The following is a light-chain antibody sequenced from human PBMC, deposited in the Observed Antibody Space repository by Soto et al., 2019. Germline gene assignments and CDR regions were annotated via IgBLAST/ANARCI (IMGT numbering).Light chain of an antibody. CDR1: SSDVGGYNY. Sequence: QSALTQPASVSGSPGQSITISCTGTSSDVGGYNYVSWYQQHPGKAPKLMIYDVSNRTSGVSNRFSGSKSGNTASLTISGLQAEDEADYYCSSYTSSSTRVFGGGTKLNVL. J-gene: IGLJ2*01. V-gene: IGLV2-14*01. CDR2: DVS. CDR3: SSYTSSSTRV.